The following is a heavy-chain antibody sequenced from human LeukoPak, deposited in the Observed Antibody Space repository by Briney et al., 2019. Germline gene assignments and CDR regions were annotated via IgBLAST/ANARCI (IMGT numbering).Heavy chain of an antibody. V-gene: IGHV3-30*18. Sequence: GGSLRLSCAASGFTFSSYGMHWVRQAPGKGLEWVAVISYDGSNKYYADSVKGRFTISRDNSKNTLYLQMNSLRAEDTAVYYCAKPPYDSSGYYTNDYWGQGTLVTVSS. D-gene: IGHD3-22*01. CDR2: ISYDGSNK. CDR3: AKPPYDSSGYYTNDY. J-gene: IGHJ4*02. CDR1: GFTFSSYG.